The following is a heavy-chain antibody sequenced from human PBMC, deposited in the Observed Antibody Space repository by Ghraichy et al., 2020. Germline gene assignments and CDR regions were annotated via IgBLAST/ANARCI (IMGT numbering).Heavy chain of an antibody. D-gene: IGHD1-1*01. CDR1: GFTFNRYA. CDR3: AKLGLNTRRYFDV. V-gene: IGHV3-23*01. Sequence: GESLNISCAASGFTFNRYAMNWVRQAPGKGLEWVSVITGSGGSTFYADSVKGRFTISRDNSKNTAFLEMESLRADDTAVYYCAKLGLNTRRYFDVWGRGTLVTVSS. J-gene: IGHJ2*01. CDR2: ITGSGGST.